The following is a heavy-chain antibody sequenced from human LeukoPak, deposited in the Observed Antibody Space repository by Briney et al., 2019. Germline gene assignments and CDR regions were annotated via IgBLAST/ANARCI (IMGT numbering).Heavy chain of an antibody. D-gene: IGHD3-22*01. V-gene: IGHV4-39*07. CDR3: ARPYYYDSRIDP. Sequence: SETLSLTCNVSGGSISSSSYYWGWIRQPPGKGLEWIGSIYYSGSTYYNPSLKSRVTISVDTSKNQFSLKLSSVTAADTAVYYCARPYYYDSRIDPWGQGTLVTVSS. J-gene: IGHJ5*02. CDR1: GGSISSSSYY. CDR2: IYYSGST.